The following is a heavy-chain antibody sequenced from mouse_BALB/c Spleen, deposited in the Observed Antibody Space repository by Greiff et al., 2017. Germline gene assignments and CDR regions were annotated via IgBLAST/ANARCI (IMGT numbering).Heavy chain of an antibody. D-gene: IGHD3-3*01. V-gene: IGHV1-69*02. J-gene: IGHJ4*01. CDR1: GYTFTSYW. Sequence: QVQLQQPGAELVRPGASVKLSCKASGYTFTSYWINWVKQRPGQGLEWIGNIYPSDSYTNYNQKFKDKATLTVDKSSSTAYMQLSSPTSEDSAVYYCTRGTRYYAMDYWGQGTSVTVSS. CDR2: IYPSDSYT. CDR3: TRGTRYYAMDY.